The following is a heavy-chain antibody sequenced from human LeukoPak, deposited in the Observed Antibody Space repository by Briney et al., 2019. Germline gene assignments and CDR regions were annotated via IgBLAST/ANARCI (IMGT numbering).Heavy chain of an antibody. Sequence: GGSLRLSCAASGFTFSSYGMHWVRQAPGKGLEWVAVIWYDGSNKYYADSVKGRFTISRDNSKNTLCLQMNSLRAEDTAVYYCAKKSGVAVSDTHFDYWGQGTLVTVSS. CDR1: GFTFSSYG. D-gene: IGHD6-19*01. J-gene: IGHJ4*02. CDR3: AKKSGVAVSDTHFDY. CDR2: IWYDGSNK. V-gene: IGHV3-33*06.